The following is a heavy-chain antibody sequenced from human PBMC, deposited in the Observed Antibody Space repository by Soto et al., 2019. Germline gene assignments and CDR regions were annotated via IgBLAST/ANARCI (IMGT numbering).Heavy chain of an antibody. J-gene: IGHJ6*02. V-gene: IGHV1-69*01. Sequence: QVQLVQSGAEVKKPGSSVKVSCKASGGTFISYAISWVRQAPGQGLEWMGGIIPIFGTANYAQKFQGRVTITAEESTNTAYMELSSLRADDTAVYYCATDQNSSPKPRRAARPIYYYYGRDVWGQGTTVTVSS. CDR2: IIPIFGTA. CDR3: ATDQNSSPKPRRAARPIYYYYGRDV. D-gene: IGHD6-6*01. CDR1: GGTFISYA.